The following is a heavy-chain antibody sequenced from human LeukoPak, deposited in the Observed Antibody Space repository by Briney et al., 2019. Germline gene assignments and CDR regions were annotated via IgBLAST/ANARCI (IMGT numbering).Heavy chain of an antibody. CDR3: AREFWSGYNNWFDP. Sequence: SGTLSLTCAVSGGSISSSNWWSWVRQPPGKGLEWIGEIYHSGSTNYNPSLKSRVTISVDKSKNQFSLKLSSVTAADTAVYYRAREFWSGYNNWFDPWGQGTLVTVSS. CDR2: IYHSGST. J-gene: IGHJ5*02. D-gene: IGHD3-3*01. CDR1: GGSISSSNW. V-gene: IGHV4-4*02.